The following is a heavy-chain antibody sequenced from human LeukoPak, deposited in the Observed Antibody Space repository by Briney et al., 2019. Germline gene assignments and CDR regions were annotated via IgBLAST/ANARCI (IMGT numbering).Heavy chain of an antibody. V-gene: IGHV3-23*01. CDR2: IGSGADL. CDR3: AKDWTPHNRVYDCLDA. D-gene: IGHD3-16*01. Sequence: GGSLRLSCVGSGFAFGVHAMSWVRQAPGKGPEWVATIGSGADLFYAESVKGRFTISRDDDRNTVWLQMDSLRAEDTALYYCAKDWTPHNRVYDCLDAWGQGTQVTVSS. CDR1: GFAFGVHA. J-gene: IGHJ5*02.